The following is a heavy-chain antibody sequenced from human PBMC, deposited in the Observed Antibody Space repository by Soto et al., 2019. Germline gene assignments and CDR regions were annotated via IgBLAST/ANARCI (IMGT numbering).Heavy chain of an antibody. D-gene: IGHD5-18*01. Sequence: QVQLVESGGGVVQPGRSLRLSCAASGFTFSSYGMHWVRQAPGKGLEWVAVIWHDGSNKYYADSVKGRFTISRDNSKNTLYLQMNSLRAEDTAVYYCAGGYSNGRYYYYGMDVWGQGTTVTVSS. CDR3: AGGYSNGRYYYYGMDV. CDR1: GFTFSSYG. CDR2: IWHDGSNK. J-gene: IGHJ6*02. V-gene: IGHV3-33*03.